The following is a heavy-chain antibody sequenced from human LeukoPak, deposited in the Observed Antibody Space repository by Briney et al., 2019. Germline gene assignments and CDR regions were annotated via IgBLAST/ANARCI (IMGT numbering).Heavy chain of an antibody. CDR2: IRYDGSDK. V-gene: IGHV3-30*02. D-gene: IGHD3-16*02. J-gene: IGHJ4*02. Sequence: GGSLRLSCAASGFTFSSYGMHWVRQAPGKGLEWVAFIRYDGSDKYYADSVKGRFTISRDNSKNTLYLQMNSLRAEDTAVYYCAKDYDYVWGSYRPLFFDYWGQGTLVTVSS. CDR3: AKDYDYVWGSYRPLFFDY. CDR1: GFTFSSYG.